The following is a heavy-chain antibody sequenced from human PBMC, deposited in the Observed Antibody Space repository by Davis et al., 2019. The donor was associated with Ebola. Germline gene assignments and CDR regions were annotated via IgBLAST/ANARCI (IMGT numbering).Heavy chain of an antibody. Sequence: GESLKISCKDSGFRSSSHWIGWVRQMPGKGLEWMGIIYTGDSDTRYSPSFRGQVTISADKSIKTAFLQWSSLKASDTAMYYCARVRNKQLVGSDYWGQGTLVTVSS. CDR1: GFRSSSHW. CDR3: ARVRNKQLVGSDY. J-gene: IGHJ4*02. V-gene: IGHV5-51*01. CDR2: IYTGDSDT. D-gene: IGHD6-6*01.